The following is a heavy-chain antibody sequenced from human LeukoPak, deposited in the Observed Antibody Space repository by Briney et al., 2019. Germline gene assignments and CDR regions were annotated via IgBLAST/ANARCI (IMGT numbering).Heavy chain of an antibody. D-gene: IGHD5-12*01. V-gene: IGHV3-30*04. CDR1: GFTFSSYA. J-gene: IGHJ4*02. Sequence: GGSLRLSCAASGFTFSSYALHWVRQAPGKGLEWVAVISYDGNFKYYADSVKGRITVSRDNSKNTVSLQMNSLRPEDTAVYYCARDQLAYSGYDTLFAYWGQGTLDTVSS. CDR2: ISYDGNFK. CDR3: ARDQLAYSGYDTLFAY.